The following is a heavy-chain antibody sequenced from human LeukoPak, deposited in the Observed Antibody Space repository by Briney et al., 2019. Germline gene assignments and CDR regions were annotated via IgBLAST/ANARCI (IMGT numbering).Heavy chain of an antibody. CDR3: AKVSSYYYYYYMDV. Sequence: GGSLRLSCAASGFTFDGYAMHWVRQAPGKGLEWVSLISWDGGSTYYADSVKGRFTISRDNSKNTLYLQMNSLRAEDTAVYYCAKVSSYYYYYYMDVWGKGTTVTVSS. CDR2: ISWDGGST. CDR1: GFTFDGYA. V-gene: IGHV3-43D*03. J-gene: IGHJ6*03.